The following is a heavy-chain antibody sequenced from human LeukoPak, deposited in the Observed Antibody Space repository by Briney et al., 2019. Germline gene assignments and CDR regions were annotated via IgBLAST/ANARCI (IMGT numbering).Heavy chain of an antibody. J-gene: IGHJ4*02. CDR3: ARVGHSSGWYFDY. V-gene: IGHV4-59*01. Sequence: PSETLSLTCTVSGGSMSSSYWNWIRQPPGKGLEWIGYIYYSGSTNYNPPLKSRVTISVDTSKNQFSLKLSSVTAADTAVYYCARVGHSSGWYFDYWGQGTLVTVSS. CDR2: IYYSGST. CDR1: GGSMSSSY. D-gene: IGHD6-19*01.